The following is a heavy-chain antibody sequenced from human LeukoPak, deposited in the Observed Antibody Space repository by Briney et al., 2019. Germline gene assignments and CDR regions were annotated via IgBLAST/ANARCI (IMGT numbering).Heavy chain of an antibody. CDR2: INTNTGNP. D-gene: IGHD3-3*01. CDR1: GYTFTSYA. Sequence: ASVKVSCKASGYTFTSYAMNWVRQAPGQGLEWMGWINTNTGNPTYAQGFTGRFVFSLDTSVSTAYLQISSLKAEDTAVYYCASALPNYDFWSGPHYYYYYVMDVWGQGTTVTVSS. J-gene: IGHJ6*02. V-gene: IGHV7-4-1*02. CDR3: ASALPNYDFWSGPHYYYYYVMDV.